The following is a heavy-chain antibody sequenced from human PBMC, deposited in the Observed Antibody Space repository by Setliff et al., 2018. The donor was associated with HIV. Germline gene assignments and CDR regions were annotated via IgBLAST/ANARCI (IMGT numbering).Heavy chain of an antibody. CDR2: INPNRGGT. D-gene: IGHD6-19*01. CDR3: ARVPLSGWLYFDY. Sequence: ASVKVSCKASGYSFTDYYMHWVRQAPGQGLEWMGWINPNRGGTNYAQKFQGRVTMTRDTSITTAYMELSRVRSDDTAVYYCARVPLSGWLYFDYWGQGTLVTVSS. J-gene: IGHJ4*02. CDR1: GYSFTDYY. V-gene: IGHV1-2*02.